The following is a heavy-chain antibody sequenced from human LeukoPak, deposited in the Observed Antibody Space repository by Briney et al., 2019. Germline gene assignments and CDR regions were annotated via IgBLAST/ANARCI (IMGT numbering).Heavy chain of an antibody. CDR1: GGSFNSGSYY. Sequence: SETLPLTCTVSGGSFNSGSYYWSWIRQPAGKGLEWVGRIYTSGSTNYNPSLKSRVTISVDTSKNHFSLQLTSVTAADTAVYYCARAMRVDRFFDYWGQGILVTVSS. V-gene: IGHV4-61*02. CDR2: IYTSGST. J-gene: IGHJ4*02. CDR3: ARAMRVDRFFDY. D-gene: IGHD5-12*01.